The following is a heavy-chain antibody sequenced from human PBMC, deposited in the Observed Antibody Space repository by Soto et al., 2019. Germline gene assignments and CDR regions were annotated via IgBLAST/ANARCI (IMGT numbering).Heavy chain of an antibody. Sequence: SETLSLTCAVYGGSFSGYYWSWIRQPPGKGLEWIGEINHSGSTNYNPSLKSRVTISVDTSKNQFSLKLSSVTAADTAVYYCARGVRRYPGAYWGQGTLVTVSS. CDR2: INHSGST. J-gene: IGHJ4*02. V-gene: IGHV4-34*01. D-gene: IGHD2-15*01. CDR3: ARGVRRYPGAY. CDR1: GGSFSGYY.